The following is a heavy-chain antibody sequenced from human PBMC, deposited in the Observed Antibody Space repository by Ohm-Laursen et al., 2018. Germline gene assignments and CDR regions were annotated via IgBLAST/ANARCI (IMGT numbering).Heavy chain of an antibody. J-gene: IGHJ4*02. V-gene: IGHV3-48*01. Sequence: SLRLSCAASGFSLSSYSMNWVRQAPGKGLQWVSYIDTSNRGIYSADSVKGRFTISRDNAKNSLYLQMNSLRAEDTAVYYCARDRIAARRGDFDYWGQGTLVTVSS. CDR2: IDTSNRGI. D-gene: IGHD6-6*01. CDR3: ARDRIAARRGDFDY. CDR1: GFSLSSYS.